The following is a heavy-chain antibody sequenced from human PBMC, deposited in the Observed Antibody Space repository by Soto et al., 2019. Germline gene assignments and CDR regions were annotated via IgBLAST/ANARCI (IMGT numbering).Heavy chain of an antibody. D-gene: IGHD1-20*01. CDR3: ARGLLRYNWNQPPYYMDV. Sequence: GSLRLSCAASGFTFSSYGMHWVRQAPGKGLEWVAVIWYDGSNKYYADSVKGRFTISRDNSKNTLYLQMNSLRAEDTAVYYCARGLLRYNWNQPPYYMDVWGKGTTVTVSS. J-gene: IGHJ6*03. CDR1: GFTFSSYG. V-gene: IGHV3-33*01. CDR2: IWYDGSNK.